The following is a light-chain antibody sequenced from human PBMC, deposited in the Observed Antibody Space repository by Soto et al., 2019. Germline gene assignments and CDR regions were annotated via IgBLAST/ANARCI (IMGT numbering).Light chain of an antibody. J-gene: IGKJ1*01. Sequence: EIVLTQSPATLSLSPGERATLSCRASQSVSIYLAWYQQKPGQAPRLLIYADSTRAPGIPARFSGRGSGADFTLTISRLEPEDFAVYYCQQYGSSPGTFGQGTKVDIK. V-gene: IGKV3-20*01. CDR3: QQYGSSPGT. CDR1: QSVSIY. CDR2: ADS.